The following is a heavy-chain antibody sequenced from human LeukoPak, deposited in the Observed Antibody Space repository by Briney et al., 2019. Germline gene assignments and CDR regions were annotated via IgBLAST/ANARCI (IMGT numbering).Heavy chain of an antibody. V-gene: IGHV3-48*01. Sequence: GGSLRLSCAASGFTFSSYSMNWVRQAPGKGLEWVSYISSSSSTIYYADSVKGRFTISRDNAKSSLYLQMNSLRAEDTAVYYCAREYYDFWSGYYGLGYWGQGTLVTVSS. D-gene: IGHD3-3*01. CDR2: ISSSSSTI. CDR3: AREYYDFWSGYYGLGY. J-gene: IGHJ4*02. CDR1: GFTFSSYS.